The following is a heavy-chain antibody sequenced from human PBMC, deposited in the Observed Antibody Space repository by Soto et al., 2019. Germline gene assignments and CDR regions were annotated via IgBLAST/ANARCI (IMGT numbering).Heavy chain of an antibody. D-gene: IGHD3-10*01. Sequence: QVQLLESGPGLVKPSETLSLTCTVSGGSISSYYWSWIRQPPGKGLEWIGYIYSSGSTNYNPSLKRRLTISVDTSKNQFSLKLSSVTAADTAVYYCARRYGGGFDYWGQGTLVTVSS. CDR2: IYSSGST. J-gene: IGHJ4*02. CDR3: ARRYGGGFDY. CDR1: GGSISSYY. V-gene: IGHV4-59*08.